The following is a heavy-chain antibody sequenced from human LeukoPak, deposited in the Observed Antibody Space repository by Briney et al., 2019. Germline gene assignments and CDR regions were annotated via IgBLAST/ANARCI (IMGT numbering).Heavy chain of an antibody. CDR1: GFTFSSYA. V-gene: IGHV3-30-3*01. CDR2: ISYNGSNK. D-gene: IGHD3-9*01. J-gene: IGHJ4*02. CDR3: ARDLLRYFDWLLSDSIDY. Sequence: GGSLRLSCAASGFTFSSYAMHWARQAPGKGLEWVAVISYNGSNKYYADSVKGRFTISRDNSKNTLYLQMNSLRAEDTAVYYCARDLLRYFDWLLSDSIDYWGQGTLVTVSS.